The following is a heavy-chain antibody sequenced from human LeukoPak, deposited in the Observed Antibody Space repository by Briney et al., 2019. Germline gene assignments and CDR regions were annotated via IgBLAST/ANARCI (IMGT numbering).Heavy chain of an antibody. D-gene: IGHD1-26*01. CDR1: GFTLSSYG. CDR3: AREPSRRWELLAGAFDI. J-gene: IGHJ3*02. CDR2: IRYDGSNK. Sequence: PGRSLRLSCAASGFTLSSYGMHWVRQAPGKGLEWVAVIRYDGSNKYYADSVKGRFTISRDNSKNTLYLQMNSLRAEDTAVYYCAREPSRRWELLAGAFDIWGQGTMVTVSS. V-gene: IGHV3-33*01.